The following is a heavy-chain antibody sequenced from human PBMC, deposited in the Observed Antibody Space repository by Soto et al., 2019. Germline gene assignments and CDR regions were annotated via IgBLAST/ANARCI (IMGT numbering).Heavy chain of an antibody. D-gene: IGHD3-3*01. J-gene: IGHJ6*02. CDR2: IYYSGST. Sequence: QVQLQESGPGLVKPSQTLSLTCTVSGGSISSGGYYWSWIRQHPGKGLEWIGYIYYSGSTYYNPSLKSRVTISVDTSKNQFSLKLSSVTAADTAVYYCARERNDFWSGYSIVTYGMDVWGQGTTVTVSS. V-gene: IGHV4-31*03. CDR1: GGSISSGGYY. CDR3: ARERNDFWSGYSIVTYGMDV.